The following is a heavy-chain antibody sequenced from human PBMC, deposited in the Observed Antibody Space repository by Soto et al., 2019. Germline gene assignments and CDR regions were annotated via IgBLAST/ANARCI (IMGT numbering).Heavy chain of an antibody. Sequence: QVQLQESGPGLLKPSQTLSLTCTVSGGSISSGNYYWSWIRQPPGKGLEWIGYIYYSGSTYYNPSRSGRVTRSLDPSKNQSSLKLSSVSAADTAVYYCSRGPGEHQLVSSWGQGTLVTVSS. CDR2: IYYSGST. D-gene: IGHD6-13*01. J-gene: IGHJ4*02. CDR1: GGSISSGNYY. CDR3: SRGPGEHQLVSS. V-gene: IGHV4-30-4*01.